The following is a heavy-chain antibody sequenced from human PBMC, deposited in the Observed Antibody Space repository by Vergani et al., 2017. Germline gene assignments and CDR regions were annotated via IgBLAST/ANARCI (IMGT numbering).Heavy chain of an antibody. D-gene: IGHD2-2*01. Sequence: EVQLVQSGAEVKKPGESLRISCKGSGYSFTSYWISWVRQMPGKGLEWMGRIDPSDSYTNYSPSFQGHVTISADKSISTAYLQWSSLKASDTAMYYCAMDPHCSSTSCYGGSSRYWGYWGQGTLVTVSS. CDR2: IDPSDSYT. V-gene: IGHV5-10-1*03. CDR3: AMDPHCSSTSCYGGSSRYWGY. CDR1: GYSFTSYW. J-gene: IGHJ4*02.